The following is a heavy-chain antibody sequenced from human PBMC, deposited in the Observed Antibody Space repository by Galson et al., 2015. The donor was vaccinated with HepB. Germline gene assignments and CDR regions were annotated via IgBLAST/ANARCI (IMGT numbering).Heavy chain of an antibody. CDR2: INPDSGGA. D-gene: IGHD2-8*01. CDR1: GYSFSNYF. V-gene: IGHV1-2*02. CDR3: ARDLLIREAFEI. Sequence: SVKVSCKASGYSFSNYFMHWVRQAPGQGLEWMGWINPDSGGANYAQNFQGRVTMTRDTSISTAYLELRGLKSDDTAVYYCARDLLIREAFEIWGQGTMVTVSS. J-gene: IGHJ3*02.